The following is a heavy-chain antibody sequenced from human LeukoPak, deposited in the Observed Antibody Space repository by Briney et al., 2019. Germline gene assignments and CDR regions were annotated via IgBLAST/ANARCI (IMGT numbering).Heavy chain of an antibody. CDR1: GYTFTSYG. Sequence: ASVKVSCKASGYTFTSYGISWVRQAPGQGLGWMGWISAYNGNTNYAQKLQGRVTMTTDTSTSTAYMELRSLRSDDTAVYYCARGYYYGSGSYYNTNFDYWGQGTLVTVSS. CDR3: ARGYYYGSGSYYNTNFDY. J-gene: IGHJ4*02. CDR2: ISAYNGNT. V-gene: IGHV1-18*01. D-gene: IGHD3-10*01.